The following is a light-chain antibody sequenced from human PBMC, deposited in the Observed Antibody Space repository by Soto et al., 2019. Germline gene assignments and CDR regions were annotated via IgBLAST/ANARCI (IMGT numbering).Light chain of an antibody. Sequence: DIQMTQSPSTLSASVGDRVTITCRASQSISSWLAWYQQKPGKAPKLLIYKAASLESGVPSRFSGSGSGTKYTLTIISLQPDEFSTYYCQQYNSYSEYTFGQGTKLEIK. CDR3: QQYNSYSEYT. J-gene: IGKJ2*01. V-gene: IGKV1-5*03. CDR2: KAA. CDR1: QSISSW.